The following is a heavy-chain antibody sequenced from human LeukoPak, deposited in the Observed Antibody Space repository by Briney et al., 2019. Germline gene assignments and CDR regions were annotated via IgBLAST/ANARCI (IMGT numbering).Heavy chain of an antibody. CDR2: VYHTGNT. D-gene: IGHD1-26*01. J-gene: IGHJ4*02. Sequence: SETLSLTCTVSGGSMRNYYWTWIRQTPGKGLEWIGYVYHTGNTSYNPSIKSRVTISLDTSKNQFSLRLSSVAAADTAVYYCARQVGGSRFPEWGQGTLVTVSS. CDR3: ARQVGGSRFPE. V-gene: IGHV4-59*08. CDR1: GGSMRNYY.